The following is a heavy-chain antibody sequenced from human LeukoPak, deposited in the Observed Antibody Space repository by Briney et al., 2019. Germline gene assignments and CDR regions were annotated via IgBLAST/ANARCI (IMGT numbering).Heavy chain of an antibody. V-gene: IGHV3-74*01. CDR3: ARVRNGYSINPFDY. Sequence: GGSLRLSCAASGFTFSSYWMHWVRQAPGKGLVWVSRINSDGSSTSYADSVKGRFTISRDNAKNTLYLQMNSLRAEDTAVYYCARVRNGYSINPFDYWGQGTLVTVSS. D-gene: IGHD6-13*01. J-gene: IGHJ4*02. CDR2: INSDGSST. CDR1: GFTFSSYW.